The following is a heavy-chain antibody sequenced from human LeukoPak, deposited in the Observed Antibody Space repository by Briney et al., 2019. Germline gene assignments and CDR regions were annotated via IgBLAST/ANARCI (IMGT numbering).Heavy chain of an antibody. V-gene: IGHV3-53*01. CDR3: ARIEWERLGRAFDI. CDR2: IYNTGAT. Sequence: GGSLRLSCAASGFTVSDNYMTWVRQAPGKGLEWVSSIYNTGATHYAESVKGRFTISRDNSKNTLFLQMNSLRAEDMAVYYCARIEWERLGRAFDIWGQGTMVTVSS. J-gene: IGHJ3*02. D-gene: IGHD1-26*01. CDR1: GFTVSDNY.